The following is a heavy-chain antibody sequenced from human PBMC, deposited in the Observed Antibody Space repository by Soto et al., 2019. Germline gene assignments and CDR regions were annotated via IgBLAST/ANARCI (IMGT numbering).Heavy chain of an antibody. CDR2: ISHSGST. CDR1: GGSISSDGHS. CDR3: ARGGLLPDY. D-gene: IGHD6-19*01. V-gene: IGHV4-30-2*01. J-gene: IGHJ4*02. Sequence: QLQLQESGSGLVKPSQTLSLICAVSGGSISSDGHSWSWIRQPPGKGLEWIGYISHSGSTYYNPSLKSRVTISVDRSKNQFSLKLSSVTAADTAVYYCARGGLLPDYWGQGTLVTVSS.